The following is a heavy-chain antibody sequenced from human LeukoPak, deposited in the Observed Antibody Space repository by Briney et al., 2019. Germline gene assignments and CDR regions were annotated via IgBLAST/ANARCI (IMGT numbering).Heavy chain of an antibody. CDR2: MFYGGST. CDR1: GGSISSHY. J-gene: IGHJ5*02. V-gene: IGHV4-59*11. Sequence: SETLSLTCTVSGGSISSHYWSWIRQPPGKGLEWIGYMFYGGSTTYNPSLKSRVTISVDSSKNQFSLKLRSVTAADTAVYYCARRTTTAAYNWFDPWGQGTLVTVSS. CDR3: ARRTTTAAYNWFDP. D-gene: IGHD4-11*01.